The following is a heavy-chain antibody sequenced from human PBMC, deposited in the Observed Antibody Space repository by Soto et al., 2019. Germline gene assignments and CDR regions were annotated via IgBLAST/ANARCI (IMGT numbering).Heavy chain of an antibody. D-gene: IGHD4-4*01. CDR2: MNPNSGNT. J-gene: IGHJ5*02. V-gene: IGHV1-8*01. CDR1: GYTFTSYD. CDR3: ARNPPLLTTVTNWFDP. Sequence: QVQLVQSGAEVKKPGASVKVSCKASGYTFTSYDINWVRQATGQGLEWMGWMNPNSGNTGYAQKFQGRVTMTRNTSISTAYMELSSLRSDDTAVYYCARNPPLLTTVTNWFDPWGQGTLVTVSS.